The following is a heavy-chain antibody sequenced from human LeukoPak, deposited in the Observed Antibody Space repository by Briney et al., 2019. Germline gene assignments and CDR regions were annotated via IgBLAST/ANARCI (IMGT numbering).Heavy chain of an antibody. CDR1: GFTFSSYA. V-gene: IGHV3-23*01. J-gene: IGHJ4*02. Sequence: GGSLRLSCAASGFTFSSYAMSWVRQAPGKGLEWVSAISGSDGSTYYADSVKGRFTISRDNSKNTLYLQMNSLRAEDTAVYYCAKAIPVLSSFTTSDYWGQGTLVTVSS. CDR3: AKAIPVLSSFTTSDY. CDR2: ISGSDGST. D-gene: IGHD6-13*01.